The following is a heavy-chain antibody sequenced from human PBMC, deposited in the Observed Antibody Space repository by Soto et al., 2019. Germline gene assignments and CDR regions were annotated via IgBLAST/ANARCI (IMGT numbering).Heavy chain of an antibody. D-gene: IGHD6-13*01. Sequence: PGGSLRLSCAASGFTFTGYSRNCVRQAPGKGLEWVSSISSSSSYIYYADSVKGRFTISRDNAKNSLYLQMNSLRAEDTAVYYCARSKHSSSSTFDYWGQGTLVTVSS. V-gene: IGHV3-21*01. J-gene: IGHJ4*02. CDR3: ARSKHSSSSTFDY. CDR1: GFTFTGYS. CDR2: ISSSSSYI.